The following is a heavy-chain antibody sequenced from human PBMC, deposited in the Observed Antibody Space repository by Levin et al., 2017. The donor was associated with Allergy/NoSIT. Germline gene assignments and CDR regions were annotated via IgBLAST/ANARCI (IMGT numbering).Heavy chain of an antibody. J-gene: IGHJ5*02. Sequence: ASVKVSCKASGYTFTSHWMHWVRQAPGQGLEWMGVINPSGGSTIYAQKFHGRVTMTRDTSTSTDYMELSSLRSEDTAVYYCASDHSARDNSGYMGWWFDPWGQGTLVTVSS. CDR1: GYTFTSHW. V-gene: IGHV1-46*01. CDR3: ASDHSARDNSGYMGWWFDP. D-gene: IGHD5-18*01. CDR2: INPSGGST.